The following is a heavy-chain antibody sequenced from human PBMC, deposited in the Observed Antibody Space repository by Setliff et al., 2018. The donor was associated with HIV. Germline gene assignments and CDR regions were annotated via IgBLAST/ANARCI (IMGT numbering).Heavy chain of an antibody. Sequence: SETLSLTCAVYGGSFSGYYWSWIRQPPGKGLEWIGEINHSGSTNYNPSLKSRVTISVDTSKNQFSLKLSSVTAADTAVYYCARERKIFYYYSYGMDVWGQGTTVTVSS. CDR1: GGSFSGYY. J-gene: IGHJ6*02. CDR2: INHSGST. V-gene: IGHV4-34*01. D-gene: IGHD3-3*01. CDR3: ARERKIFYYYSYGMDV.